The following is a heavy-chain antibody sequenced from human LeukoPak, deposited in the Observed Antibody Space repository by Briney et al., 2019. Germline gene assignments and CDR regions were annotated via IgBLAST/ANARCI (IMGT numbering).Heavy chain of an antibody. J-gene: IGHJ4*02. V-gene: IGHV3-30*02. CDR2: IRYDGSNK. CDR1: GFTFSSYG. D-gene: IGHD2-2*01. CDR3: AKDLPPFAGGVVPAGTE. Sequence: GGSLRLSCEASGFTFSSYGMHWVRQVPGKGREWVAFIRYDGSNKYYADSVKGRFTISRDNSKNTLYLQMNSLRAEDTAVYYCAKDLPPFAGGVVPAGTEWGQGTLVTVSS.